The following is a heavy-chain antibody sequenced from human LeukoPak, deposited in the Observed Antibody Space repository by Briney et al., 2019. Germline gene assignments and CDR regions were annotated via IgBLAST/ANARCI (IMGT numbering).Heavy chain of an antibody. D-gene: IGHD4-11*01. J-gene: IGHJ3*02. CDR2: IYTSGST. CDR1: GGSISSGSYY. Sequence: SQTLSLTCTVSGGSISSGSYYWSWIRQPAGKGLEWIGRIYTSGSTNYNPSLKSRVTISVDTSKNQSSLKLSSVTAADTAVYYCASTITLTTVTSGAFDIWGQGTMVTVSS. V-gene: IGHV4-61*02. CDR3: ASTITLTTVTSGAFDI.